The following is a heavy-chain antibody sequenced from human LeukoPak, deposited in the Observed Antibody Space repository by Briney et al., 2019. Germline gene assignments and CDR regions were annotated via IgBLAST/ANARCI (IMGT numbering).Heavy chain of an antibody. D-gene: IGHD1-26*01. CDR1: GGSFSGYY. J-gene: IGHJ4*02. V-gene: IGHV4-34*01. Sequence: PSETLSLTCAVYGGSFSGYYWSWIRQPPGKGLEWIGEINHSGSTNYNPSLKSRVTISVDTSKNQFSLKLSSVTAADTAVYYCARCLSTTFAKTFRFFVYWGQGTLVTVSS. CDR2: INHSGST. CDR3: ARCLSTTFAKTFRFFVY.